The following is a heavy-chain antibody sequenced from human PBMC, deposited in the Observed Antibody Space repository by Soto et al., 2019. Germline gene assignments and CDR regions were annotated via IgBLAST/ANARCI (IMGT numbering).Heavy chain of an antibody. J-gene: IGHJ5*02. D-gene: IGHD3-10*01. V-gene: IGHV3-15*01. CDR1: GFSFNKAW. CDR3: TYLYREGP. Sequence: EVQLVESGGDLVEPGGSLRLCCAASGFSFNKAWMTWVRQAPGKGLEWVGRIKSRTDGGATEYAPPVNDRFIISRDDSRNMVFLQKNSLKSEDTAVYFCTYLYREGPWGQGTLVNVSS. CDR2: IKSRTDGGAT.